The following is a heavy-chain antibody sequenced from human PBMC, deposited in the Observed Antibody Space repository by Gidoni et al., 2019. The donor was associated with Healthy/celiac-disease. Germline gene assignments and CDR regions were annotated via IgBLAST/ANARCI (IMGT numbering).Heavy chain of an antibody. V-gene: IGHV4-39*01. J-gene: IGHJ4*02. CDR1: GGSISSSSYY. CDR2: IYYSGST. D-gene: IGHD6-6*01. CDR3: ARLGVWRRAAPTRCFDY. Sequence: QLQLQESGPGLVRPSETLSLTCTVSGGSISSSSYYWGWIRQPPGKGLEWIGSIYYSGSTYYNPSIKRLVTISVDTSKNQCSLKLSSVTAADTAVYYCARLGVWRRAAPTRCFDYWGQGTLVTVSS.